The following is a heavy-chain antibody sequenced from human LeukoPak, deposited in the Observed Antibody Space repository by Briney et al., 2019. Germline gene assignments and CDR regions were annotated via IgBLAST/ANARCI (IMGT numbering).Heavy chain of an antibody. V-gene: IGHV3-74*01. CDR3: ASPPQTWCSGRSCLRY. Sequence: GGSLRLSCAVSGFTFSNYWMHWVRQAPGKGLVWVSLINSDGTSTSYADSVKGRFTISRDNAKNTLYLQMNSLRAEDTAVYYCASPPQTWCSGRSCLRYWGQGTLVTVSS. D-gene: IGHD2-15*01. J-gene: IGHJ4*02. CDR2: INSDGTST. CDR1: GFTFSNYW.